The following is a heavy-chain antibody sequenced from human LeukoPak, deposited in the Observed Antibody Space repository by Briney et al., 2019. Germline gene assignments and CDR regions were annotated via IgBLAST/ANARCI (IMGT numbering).Heavy chain of an antibody. CDR1: GYTFTSYG. J-gene: IGHJ4*02. D-gene: IGHD6-13*01. CDR2: INPNSGGT. CDR3: ARDRSSWYHYFDY. V-gene: IGHV1-2*02. Sequence: ASVKVSCKASGYTFTSYGISWVRQAPGQGLEWMGWINPNSGGTNYAQKFQGRVTMTRDTSISTAYMELSRLRSDDTTVYYCARDRSSWYHYFDYWGQGTLVTVSS.